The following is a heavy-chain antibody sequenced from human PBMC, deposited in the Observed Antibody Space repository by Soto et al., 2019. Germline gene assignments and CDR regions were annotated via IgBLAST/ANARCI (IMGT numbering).Heavy chain of an antibody. Sequence: QVQLVESGGGVVQPGRSLRLSCAASGFTFSSYGMHWVRQAPGKGLEWVAVIWYDGSNKYYADSVKGRFTISRDNSKNTLYLQMNSMRAEDTAVYYCARERKTYYDFWSGSVELLYYYYGMDVWGQGTTVTVSS. CDR2: IWYDGSNK. V-gene: IGHV3-33*01. J-gene: IGHJ6*02. D-gene: IGHD3-3*01. CDR1: GFTFSSYG. CDR3: ARERKTYYDFWSGSVELLYYYYGMDV.